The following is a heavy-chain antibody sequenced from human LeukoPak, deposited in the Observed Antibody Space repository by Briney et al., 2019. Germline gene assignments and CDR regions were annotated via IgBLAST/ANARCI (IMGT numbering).Heavy chain of an antibody. D-gene: IGHD6-6*01. CDR3: AREGRHLGAFDI. V-gene: IGHV3-7*01. Sequence: PGGSLRLSCAASGFTFSTYWMAWVRQAPGKGGEGVANIKADGSEVYYVDSVKGRFTISRDNAKHSLYLQMNSLSAEDTAVYYCAREGRHLGAFDIWGQGTMVTVSS. J-gene: IGHJ3*02. CDR2: IKADGSEV. CDR1: GFTFSTYW.